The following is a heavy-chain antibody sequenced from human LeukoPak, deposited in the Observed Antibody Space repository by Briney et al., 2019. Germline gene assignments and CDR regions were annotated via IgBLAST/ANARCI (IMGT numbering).Heavy chain of an antibody. J-gene: IGHJ5*02. V-gene: IGHV1-2*02. CDR1: GYTFTGYY. CDR3: GRGIQSFDP. CDR2: INPNSGDT. Sequence: ASVKVSCKASGYTFTGYYMHWVRQAPGQGLEWMGWINPNSGDTKYAQKFQDRVTMTMDTSMNTAYMEISSLRYDDTAGYYFGRGIQSFDPWGQGTLVTVSS.